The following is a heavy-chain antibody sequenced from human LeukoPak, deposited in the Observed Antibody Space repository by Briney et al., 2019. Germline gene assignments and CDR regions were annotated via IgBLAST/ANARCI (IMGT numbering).Heavy chain of an antibody. CDR3: ARERYSGGWYYFDY. Sequence: GGSLRLSCAASGFTVSSNYMSWVRQAPGKGLVWVSRINFDGSSTNYADSVKGRFTISRDNAKNTLYLQMNSLRAEDTAVYYCARERYSGGWYYFDYWGQGTLVTVSS. D-gene: IGHD6-19*01. J-gene: IGHJ4*02. CDR2: INFDGSST. V-gene: IGHV3-74*01. CDR1: GFTVSSNY.